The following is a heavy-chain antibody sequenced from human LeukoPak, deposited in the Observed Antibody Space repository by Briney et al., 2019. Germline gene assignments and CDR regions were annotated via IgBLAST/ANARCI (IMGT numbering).Heavy chain of an antibody. Sequence: PETLSLTCTVSGGSISSYYWSWIGQPPGKGLESIAYISHTRSINSNPYLKSRVTISLDTSKNQLPLKLGSVTAADTAVYYCAGHPPRNTVDFWGQGTLVTVYS. CDR3: AGHPPRNTVDF. J-gene: IGHJ4*02. D-gene: IGHD2/OR15-2a*01. V-gene: IGHV4-59*08. CDR2: ISHTRSI. CDR1: GGSISSYY.